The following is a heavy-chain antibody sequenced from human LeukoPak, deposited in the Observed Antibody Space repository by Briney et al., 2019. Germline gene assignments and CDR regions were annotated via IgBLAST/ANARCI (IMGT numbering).Heavy chain of an antibody. CDR2: IWSFGTHK. CDR3: ATAKAGTWYYQH. J-gene: IGHJ1*01. CDR1: GFTFSDYG. V-gene: IGHV3-33*08. D-gene: IGHD3/OR15-3a*01. Sequence: GGSLRLSCAASGFTFSDYGMHWVRQASGKGLEWLAVIWSFGTHKYYADSVKGRFTISRDDSESTLYLQMDGLRADDTAMYFCATAKAGTWYYQHWGQGAKVIVSP.